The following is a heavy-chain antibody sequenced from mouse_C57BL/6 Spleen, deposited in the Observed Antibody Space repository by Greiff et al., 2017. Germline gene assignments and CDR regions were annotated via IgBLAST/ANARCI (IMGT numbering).Heavy chain of an antibody. D-gene: IGHD2-9*01. CDR3: ARSPTMVTTKYFDV. CDR1: GYTFTSYW. Sequence: QVQLQQPGAELVKPGASVKLSCKASGYTFTSYWMQWVKQRPGQGLEWIGEIDPSDSYTNYNQKFKGKATLTVDTSSSTAYMQLSSLTSEYSAVYYCARSPTMVTTKYFDVWGTGTTVTVSS. V-gene: IGHV1-50*01. CDR2: IDPSDSYT. J-gene: IGHJ1*03.